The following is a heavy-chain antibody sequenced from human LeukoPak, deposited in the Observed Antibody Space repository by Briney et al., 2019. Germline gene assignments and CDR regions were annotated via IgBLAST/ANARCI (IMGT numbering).Heavy chain of an antibody. CDR1: GFTFGDYH. V-gene: IGHV3-72*01. J-gene: IGHJ3*02. D-gene: IGHD2-21*01. CDR3: ARDGQQGDQSAFDI. CDR2: VRNKARNYNT. Sequence: GGSLRLSCATSGFTFGDYHMDWVRQAPGKGPEWIGRVRNKARNYNTEYVASVEGRFTISRDASKNSLYLQMDSLKIEDTGVYFCARDGQQGDQSAFDIWGQGTTVTVSS.